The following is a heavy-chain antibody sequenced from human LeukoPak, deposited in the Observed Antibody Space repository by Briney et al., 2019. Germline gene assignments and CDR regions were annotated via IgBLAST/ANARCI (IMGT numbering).Heavy chain of an antibody. CDR3: AGDYIWGRLF. CDR2: ISPTGSTT. V-gene: IGHV3-74*01. Sequence: GGSLRLSCTASGFSFRGHWMHWARQLPGKGLVWVSRISPTGSTTSYADSVKGRFTVSRDNAKNTLFLEMNSLRDGDTAVYYCAGDYIWGRLFWGQGTLVTVSS. J-gene: IGHJ4*01. D-gene: IGHD3-16*01. CDR1: GFSFRGHW.